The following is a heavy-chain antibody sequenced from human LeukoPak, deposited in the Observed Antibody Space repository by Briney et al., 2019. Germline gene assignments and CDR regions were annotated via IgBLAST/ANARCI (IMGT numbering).Heavy chain of an antibody. V-gene: IGHV1-18*01. J-gene: IGHJ4*02. Sequence: ASVKVSCKASGYTFTSYGISWVRQAPGQGLEWMGWISAYNGNTNYAQKLQGRVTMTTDTSTSTAYMELRSLRSDDTAVYYCARDRPRLWFGELPFDYWGQGTLVTVSS. CDR3: ARDRPRLWFGELPFDY. CDR1: GYTFTSYG. CDR2: ISAYNGNT. D-gene: IGHD3-10*01.